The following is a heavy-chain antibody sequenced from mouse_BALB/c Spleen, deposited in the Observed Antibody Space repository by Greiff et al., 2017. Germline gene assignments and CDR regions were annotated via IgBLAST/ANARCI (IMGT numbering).Heavy chain of an antibody. V-gene: IGHV14-3*02. CDR1: GFNIKDTY. J-gene: IGHJ4*01. CDR3: AGGYGDWAMDY. Sequence: EVQLQQSGAELVKPGASVKLSCTASGFNIKDTYMHWVKQRPEQGLEWIGRIDPANGNTKYDPKFQGKATITADTSSNTAYLQLSSLTSEDTAVYYCAGGYGDWAMDYWGQGTSVTVSS. D-gene: IGHD2-14*01. CDR2: IDPANGNT.